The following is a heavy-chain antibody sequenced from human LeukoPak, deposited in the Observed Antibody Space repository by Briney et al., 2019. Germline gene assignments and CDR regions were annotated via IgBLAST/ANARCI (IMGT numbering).Heavy chain of an antibody. Sequence: SETLSLTCAVYGGSFSGYYWSWIRQPPVKGLGWIGEINHSGSTNYNPSLKSRVTISVDTSKNQFSLKLSSVTAADTAVYYCARRRYSSYFDYWGQGTLVTVSS. J-gene: IGHJ4*02. CDR1: GGSFSGYY. CDR3: ARRRYSSYFDY. V-gene: IGHV4-34*01. D-gene: IGHD6-13*01. CDR2: INHSGST.